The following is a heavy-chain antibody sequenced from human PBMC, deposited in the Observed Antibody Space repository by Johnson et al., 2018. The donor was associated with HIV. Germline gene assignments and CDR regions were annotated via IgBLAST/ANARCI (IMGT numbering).Heavy chain of an antibody. Sequence: VQLVESGGGVVRPGGSLRLSCAASRFTFSSNAMHWVRQAPGKGLERVVVISYDGSNKYYADSVKGRFTISRDNAKNSLYLQMNSLRAEDTAVYYCARDTPGGQSWFRENKYAFDIWGQGTMVTVSS. CDR3: ARDTPGGQSWFRENKYAFDI. J-gene: IGHJ3*02. V-gene: IGHV3-30-3*01. CDR1: RFTFSSNA. D-gene: IGHD3-10*01. CDR2: ISYDGSNK.